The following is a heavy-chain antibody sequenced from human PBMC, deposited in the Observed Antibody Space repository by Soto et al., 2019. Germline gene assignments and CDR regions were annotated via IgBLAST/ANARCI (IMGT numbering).Heavy chain of an antibody. V-gene: IGHV1-69*04. J-gene: IGHJ3*02. CDR1: GGTFSSYT. D-gene: IGHD6-6*01. CDR3: ARDSSRSGCDAFDI. CDR2: IIPILGIA. Sequence: QVQLVHPGAAVNKPGSSVKVSCKAYGGTFSSYTISWVRQAPGQGLEWLGRIIPILGIANYAQKFQGRVTITAAKSTSTAYMELSSLRSEDTAVYYCARDSSRSGCDAFDIWGQGTMVTVSS.